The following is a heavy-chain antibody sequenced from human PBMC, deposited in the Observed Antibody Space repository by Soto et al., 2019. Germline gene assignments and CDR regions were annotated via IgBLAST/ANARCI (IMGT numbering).Heavy chain of an antibody. J-gene: IGHJ4*02. CDR2: ITGRSSYI. Sequence: GGSLRLSWADPEFAFSLYSRSWVGQSPGRGLERVASITGRSSYIYYADSLKGRLTISIDNARISLLLQLDRVRAEDTAVSFCVRDRSTDRRHDYWGQGTLVTVSS. V-gene: IGHV3-21*01. CDR1: EFAFSLYS. CDR3: VRDRSTDRRHDY.